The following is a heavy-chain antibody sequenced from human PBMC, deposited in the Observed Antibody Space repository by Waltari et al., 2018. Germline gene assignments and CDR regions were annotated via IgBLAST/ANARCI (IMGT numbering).Heavy chain of an antibody. D-gene: IGHD1-26*01. J-gene: IGHJ3*02. CDR3: ARPASIVGATRYAFDI. CDR1: GCSISSSSYY. CDR2: IYYSGST. Sequence: QLQLQESGPGLVKPSETLSLTCTVSGCSISSSSYYWGRIRQPPGKGLEWIGSIYYSGSTYYNPSLKSRVTISVDTSKNQFSLKLSSVTAADTAVYYCARPASIVGATRYAFDIWGQGTMVTVSS. V-gene: IGHV4-39*01.